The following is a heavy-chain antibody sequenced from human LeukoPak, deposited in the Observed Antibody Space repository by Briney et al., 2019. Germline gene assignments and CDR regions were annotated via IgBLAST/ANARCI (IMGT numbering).Heavy chain of an antibody. Sequence: GGSLRLSCAASGFTFSSYWMHWVRQAQGKGLVWVSRINSDGSSTSYADSVKGRFTISRDNAKNTLYLQMNSLRAEDTAVYYCARDGVPVTYYYYYYYMNVWGKGTTVTVSS. CDR3: ARDGVPVTYYYYYYYMNV. V-gene: IGHV3-74*01. D-gene: IGHD1-14*01. CDR2: INSDGSST. CDR1: GFTFSSYW. J-gene: IGHJ6*03.